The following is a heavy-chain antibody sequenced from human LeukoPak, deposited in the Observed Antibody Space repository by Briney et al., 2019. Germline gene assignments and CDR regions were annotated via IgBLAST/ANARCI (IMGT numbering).Heavy chain of an antibody. CDR1: GFTFNTYG. D-gene: IGHD3-10*01. CDR2: IQYDGSIK. Sequence: GGSLRLSCVASGFTFNTYGIHWVRQAPGKGLEWVAFIQYDGSIKYYGDSVKGRFTISRDNSKNTLYLQTNSLRTEDTAVYYCTRDSGSGWNEAHFDPWGQGTLVTVSS. CDR3: TRDSGSGWNEAHFDP. J-gene: IGHJ5*02. V-gene: IGHV3-30*02.